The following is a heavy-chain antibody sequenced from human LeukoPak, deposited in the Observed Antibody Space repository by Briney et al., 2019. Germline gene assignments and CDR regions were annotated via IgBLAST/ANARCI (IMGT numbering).Heavy chain of an antibody. Sequence: GGSLRLSCAASGFTFSSYGMSWVRQAPGKGLEWVSAISGSGGSTYYADSVKGRFTISRDSSKNTLYLQMNSLRAEDTAVYYCAKDRGGSYFEGILTPENDYWGQGTLVTVSS. J-gene: IGHJ4*02. D-gene: IGHD1-26*01. CDR3: AKDRGGSYFEGILTPENDY. V-gene: IGHV3-23*01. CDR1: GFTFSSYG. CDR2: ISGSGGST.